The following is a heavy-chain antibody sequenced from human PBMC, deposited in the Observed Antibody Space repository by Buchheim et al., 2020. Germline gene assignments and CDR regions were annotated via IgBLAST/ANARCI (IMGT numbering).Heavy chain of an antibody. CDR3: ARAKLGYCSGGTCYRYFEL. D-gene: IGHD2-15*01. V-gene: IGHV4-30-4*01. CDR2: IYYSGST. J-gene: IGHJ2*01. CDR1: GGSISSGDYY. Sequence: QVQLQESGPGLVKPSQTLSLTCTVSGGSISSGDYYWSWIRQPPGKGLEWIGYIYYSGSTSYNPSLKRRVTISVDTSKHQFFLKLSSVTAADTAGYYFARAKLGYCSGGTCYRYFELWGRSTL.